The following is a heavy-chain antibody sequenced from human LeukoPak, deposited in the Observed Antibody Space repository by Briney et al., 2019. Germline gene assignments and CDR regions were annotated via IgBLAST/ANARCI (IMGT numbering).Heavy chain of an antibody. CDR2: INRSGST. CDR3: ARAPPWENYYDSSGYYWYFDL. CDR1: GGSFSGYY. Sequence: SETLSLTCAVYGGSFSGYYWSWIRQPPGKGLEWIGEINRSGSTNYNPSLKSRVTISVDTSKNQFSLKLSSVTAADTAVYYCARAPPWENYYDSSGYYWYFDLWGRGTLVTVSS. V-gene: IGHV4-34*01. D-gene: IGHD3-22*01. J-gene: IGHJ2*01.